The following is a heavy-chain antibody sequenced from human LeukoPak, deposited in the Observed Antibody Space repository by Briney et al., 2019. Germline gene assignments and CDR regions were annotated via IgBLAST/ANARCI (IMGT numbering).Heavy chain of an antibody. CDR1: GYTFTGYY. CDR3: ARDSPGAKEDFDY. V-gene: IGHV1-2*02. J-gene: IGHJ4*02. CDR2: INPNSGGT. Sequence: ASVKVSCKASGYTFTGYYMHWVRQAPGQGLEWMGWINPNSGGTNYAQKFQGRVTMTRDTSISTAYMELSRLRSDDTAVYYCARDSPGAKEDFDYWGQGTLVTVSS.